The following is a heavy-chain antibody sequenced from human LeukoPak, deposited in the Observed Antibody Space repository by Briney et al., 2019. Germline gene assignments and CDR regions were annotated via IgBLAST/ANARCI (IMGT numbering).Heavy chain of an antibody. CDR2: ISGSGGST. Sequence: PGGSLRLSCAASGFTFSSYAMSWVRQAPGKGQEWVSAISGSGGSTYYADSVKGRFTISRDNSKNTLYLQMNSLRAEDTAVYYCAKDLVQLWFWYFDLWGRGTRVTVSS. CDR3: AKDLVQLWFWYFDL. J-gene: IGHJ2*01. CDR1: GFTFSSYA. D-gene: IGHD5-18*01. V-gene: IGHV3-23*01.